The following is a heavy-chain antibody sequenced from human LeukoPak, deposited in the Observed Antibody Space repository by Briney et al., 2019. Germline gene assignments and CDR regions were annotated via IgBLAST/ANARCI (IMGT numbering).Heavy chain of an antibody. V-gene: IGHV1-18*01. D-gene: IGHD3-10*01. CDR3: ARDSVWFGELLPLDY. CDR2: ISAYNGNT. CDR1: GYTFTSYG. J-gene: IGHJ4*02. Sequence: ASVKVSRKASGYTFTSYGISWVRQAPGQGLEWMGWISAYNGNTNYAQKLQGRVTMTTDTSTSTAYMELRSLRSDDTAVYYCARDSVWFGELLPLDYWGQGTLVTVSS.